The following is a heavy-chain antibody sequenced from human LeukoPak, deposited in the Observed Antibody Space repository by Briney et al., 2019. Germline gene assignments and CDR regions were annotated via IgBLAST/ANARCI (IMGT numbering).Heavy chain of an antibody. CDR3: ARDGPPKLWFGELFQGCDC. D-gene: IGHD3-10*01. CDR1: GFTFSSYG. J-gene: IGHJ4*02. V-gene: IGHV3-33*01. Sequence: SGGSLRLSCAASGFTFSSYGMHWVRQAPGKGLEWVAVIWYDGSNKYYADSVKGRFTISRDNSKNTLYLQMNSLRAEDTAVYYCARDGPPKLWFGELFQGCDCWGQGTLVTVSS. CDR2: IWYDGSNK.